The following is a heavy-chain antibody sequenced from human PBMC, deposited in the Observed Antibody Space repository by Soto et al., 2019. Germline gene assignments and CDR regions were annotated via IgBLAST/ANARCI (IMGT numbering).Heavy chain of an antibody. CDR1: GFKFNTFT. V-gene: IGHV3-30-3*01. D-gene: IGHD1-26*01. Sequence: QVQLVESGGGVVQPGRSLRLFCAASGFKFNTFTMHWVRQAPGKGLEWVAVISHDGSHKYYADSVKGRFNVSRDDSKNTLYLQMNSLRVEDTAIYYCATWEERYFQDWGQGTLVTVSS. CDR3: ATWEERYFQD. CDR2: ISHDGSHK. J-gene: IGHJ1*01.